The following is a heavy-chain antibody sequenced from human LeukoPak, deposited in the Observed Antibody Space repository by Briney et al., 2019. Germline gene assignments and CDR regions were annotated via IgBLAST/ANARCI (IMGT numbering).Heavy chain of an antibody. V-gene: IGHV1-24*01. J-gene: IGHJ3*02. CDR2: FDPEDGET. CDR1: GYTLTELS. D-gene: IGHD2-2*02. Sequence: GASVKVSCKVSGYTLTELSMHWVRQAPGKGLEWMGGFDPEDGETIYAQKFQGRVTMTEDTSTDTAYMELSSLRSEDTAVYYCARDCSSTSCYNDAFDIWGQGTMVTVSS. CDR3: ARDCSSTSCYNDAFDI.